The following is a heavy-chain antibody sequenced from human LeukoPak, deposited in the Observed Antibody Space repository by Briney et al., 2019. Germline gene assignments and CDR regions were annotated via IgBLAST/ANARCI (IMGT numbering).Heavy chain of an antibody. CDR1: GFTFDDYA. Sequence: GGSLRLSCAASGFTFDDYAMHWVRQAPGKGLEWVSGISWNSGSIGYADSVKGRFTISRDNAKNSLYLQMNSLRAEDTALYYCAKGGTYYYDSSGPVFDYWGQGTLVTVSS. D-gene: IGHD3-22*01. J-gene: IGHJ4*02. CDR2: ISWNSGSI. V-gene: IGHV3-9*01. CDR3: AKGGTYYYDSSGPVFDY.